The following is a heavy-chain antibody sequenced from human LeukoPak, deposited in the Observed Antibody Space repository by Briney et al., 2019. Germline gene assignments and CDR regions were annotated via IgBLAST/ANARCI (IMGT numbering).Heavy chain of an antibody. D-gene: IGHD3-16*01. CDR2: INWSGGRT. CDR3: ARDGGLYGMDV. CDR1: GFTFDDYG. J-gene: IGHJ6*02. V-gene: IGHV3-20*04. Sequence: PGGPLRLSGAASGFTFDDYGMSWFRQAPGKGLQWVSGINWSGGRTGYADSVKGRLTISRDNAKNSLYLQMNSLRGEDTALYYCARDGGLYGMDVWGQGTTVTVSS.